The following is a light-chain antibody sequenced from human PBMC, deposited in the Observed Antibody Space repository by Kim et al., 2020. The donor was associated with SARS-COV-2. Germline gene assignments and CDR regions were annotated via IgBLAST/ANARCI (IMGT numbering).Light chain of an antibody. J-gene: IGLJ3*02. V-gene: IGLV3-21*01. Sequence: SYELTQPPSVSVAPGKTATITCGGNNIETKSVHWYQQRPGQAPVLVISYDSDRPSGIPERFSGSNSGNTATLTISRVEAGDEADYYCQVWENSSYHWVFG. CDR2: YDS. CDR1: NIETKS. CDR3: QVWENSSYHWV.